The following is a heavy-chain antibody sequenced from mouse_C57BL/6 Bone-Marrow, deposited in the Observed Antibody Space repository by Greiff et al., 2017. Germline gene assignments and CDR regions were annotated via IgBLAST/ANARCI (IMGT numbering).Heavy chain of an antibody. V-gene: IGHV3-6*01. CDR1: GYSITSGYY. J-gene: IGHJ2*01. D-gene: IGHD1-1*01. Sequence: ESGPGLVKPSQSLTLTCSVTGYSITSGYYWNWIRQFPGNKLEWMGYISYDGSNNYNPSLKNRITITRDTSKNQFFLKLNSVTTEDTATYYCARGGYYGLFDYWGQGTTLTVSS. CDR3: ARGGYYGLFDY. CDR2: ISYDGSN.